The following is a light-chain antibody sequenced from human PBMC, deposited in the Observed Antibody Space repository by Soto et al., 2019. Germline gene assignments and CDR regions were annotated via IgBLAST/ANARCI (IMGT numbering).Light chain of an antibody. CDR3: SSYTSSSTSYV. CDR2: DVS. CDR1: SSDVGGYNY. J-gene: IGLJ1*01. Sequence: QSVLTRPASVSGSPGQSITISCTGTSSDVGGYNYVSWYQQHPGKAPKLMIYDVSNRPSEVSNRFSGSKSGNTASLTISGLQAEDEADYYCSSYTSSSTSYVFGTGTKVTVL. V-gene: IGLV2-14*01.